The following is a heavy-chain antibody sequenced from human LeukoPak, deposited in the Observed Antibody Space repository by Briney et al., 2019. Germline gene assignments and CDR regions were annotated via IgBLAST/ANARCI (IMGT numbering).Heavy chain of an antibody. CDR3: ARDRSSWLIDY. CDR2: ISAYNGNT. V-gene: IGHV1-18*01. CDR1: GYTFTSYG. J-gene: IGHJ4*02. D-gene: IGHD6-6*01. Sequence: ASVKVSCKASGYTFTSYGISWVRQAPGQGLEWMGWISAYNGNTDYAQKLQGRVTMTTDTSTSTVYMELRSLRSDDTAVYYCARDRSSWLIDYWGQGTLVTVSS.